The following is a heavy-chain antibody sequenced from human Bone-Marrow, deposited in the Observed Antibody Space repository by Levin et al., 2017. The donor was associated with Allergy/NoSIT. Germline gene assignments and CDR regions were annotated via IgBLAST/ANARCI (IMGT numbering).Heavy chain of an antibody. CDR1: GISVRSSDYF. V-gene: IGHV4-30-4*01. CDR3: AGQRVSCGDDCYSGGWFDP. CDR2: IYYTGNT. Sequence: SETLSLTCSVSGISVRSSDYFWSWVRQSPGMGLEWIGHIYYTGNTFYTPSLKSRVKLSLDASNNQFSLNLNSVTAADTAVYFCAGQRVSCGDDCYSGGWFDPWGQGELVTVSS. J-gene: IGHJ5*02. D-gene: IGHD2-21*02.